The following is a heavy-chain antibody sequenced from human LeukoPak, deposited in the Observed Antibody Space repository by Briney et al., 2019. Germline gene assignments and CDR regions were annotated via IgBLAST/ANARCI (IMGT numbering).Heavy chain of an antibody. D-gene: IGHD1-26*01. Sequence: PGGSLRLSCAASGFTFSDYYMSWIRQAPGKGLEWISYISSSGSSRYYADSVKGRFTISRDNAKNSLFLQMNSLRAEDTAMYYCARDPQYSVNLTSYWGQGTLVTVSS. CDR3: ARDPQYSVNLTSY. J-gene: IGHJ4*02. V-gene: IGHV3-11*01. CDR1: GFTFSDYY. CDR2: ISSSGSSR.